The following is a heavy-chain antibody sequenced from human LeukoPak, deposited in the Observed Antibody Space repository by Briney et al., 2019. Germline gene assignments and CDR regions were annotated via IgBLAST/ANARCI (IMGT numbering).Heavy chain of an antibody. V-gene: IGHV6-1*01. J-gene: IGHJ2*01. D-gene: IGHD3-3*01. CDR1: GDSVSSNSAT. Sequence: KSSQTLSLTCAISGDSVSSNSATWNWLRQSPSRGLEWLGRTYYRSKWFYDYAVSVKSRITVNPDTSKNQFSLQLNSVTPEDTAVYYCARASGTEYDFWSGYRHAYWYFDLWGRGTLVTVSS. CDR2: TYYRSKWFY. CDR3: ARASGTEYDFWSGYRHAYWYFDL.